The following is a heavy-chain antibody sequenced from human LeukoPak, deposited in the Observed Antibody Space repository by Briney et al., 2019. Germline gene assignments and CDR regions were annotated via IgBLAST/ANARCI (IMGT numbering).Heavy chain of an antibody. CDR1: GGSISGCY. CDR3: ARGDYYKSTLFYY. CDR2: ISYSGTT. V-gene: IGHV4-59*01. Sequence: SETLSLTCTVSGGSISGCYWNWIRQPPGKGLEWIGYISYSGTTNYNPSLKSRVTISVDTSKKQFSLKLTSATAADTAVYYCARGDYYKSTLFYYWGQGTLVTVSS. D-gene: IGHD3-10*01. J-gene: IGHJ4*02.